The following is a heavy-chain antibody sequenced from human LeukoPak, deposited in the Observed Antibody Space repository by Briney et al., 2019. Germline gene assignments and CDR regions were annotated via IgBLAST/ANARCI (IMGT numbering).Heavy chain of an antibody. J-gene: IGHJ4*02. CDR2: ISDSGGST. CDR1: GFTFSSYG. CDR3: AKFGGTSYSNYFDY. V-gene: IGHV3-23*01. D-gene: IGHD2-15*01. Sequence: GGSLRLSCAASGFTFSSYGTTWVRQAPGKGLEWVSTISDSGGSTPYADSVKGRFTISRDNSKNTLYLQMNSLRAEDTAVYYCAKFGGTSYSNYFDYWGQGTLVTVSS.